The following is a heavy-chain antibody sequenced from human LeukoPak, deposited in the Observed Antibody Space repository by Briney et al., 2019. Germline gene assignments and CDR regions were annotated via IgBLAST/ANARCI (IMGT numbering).Heavy chain of an antibody. CDR1: GYTFTSYY. CDR3: ARDQGGYGLFDY. V-gene: IGHV1-46*01. CDR2: INPSGGST. Sequence: GASVKVSCKASGYTFTSYYMHWVRQAPGQGLKWMGIINPSGGSTSYAQKFQGRVTMTRDTSTSTVYMELSSLRSEDTAVYYCARDQGGYGLFDYWGQGTLVTVSS. J-gene: IGHJ4*02. D-gene: IGHD5-12*01.